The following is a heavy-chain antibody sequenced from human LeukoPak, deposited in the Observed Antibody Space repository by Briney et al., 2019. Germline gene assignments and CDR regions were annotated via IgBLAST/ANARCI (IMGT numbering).Heavy chain of an antibody. J-gene: IGHJ2*01. V-gene: IGHV3-13*01. CDR1: GFTFSSYD. Sequence: GGSLRLSCAASGFTFSSYDMHWVRQATGKGLEWVSAIGTAGDTYYLGSVKGRFTISRGNAKNSLYLQMNSLRAGDTAVYYCARAEGFGYFDLWGRGTLVTVSS. D-gene: IGHD2-15*01. CDR2: IGTAGDT. CDR3: ARAEGFGYFDL.